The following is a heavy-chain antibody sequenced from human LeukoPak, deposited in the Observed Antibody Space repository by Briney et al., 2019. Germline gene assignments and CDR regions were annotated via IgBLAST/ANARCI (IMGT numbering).Heavy chain of an antibody. CDR1: GFTFGNSW. V-gene: IGHV3-23*01. J-gene: IGHJ4*02. D-gene: IGHD6-19*01. CDR3: AKGVAVASPYYFDY. Sequence: GGSLRLSCAASGFTFGNSWVHWVRQAPGKGLEWVSPISGSGSSTYYADSVKGRFTISRDNSKNTLYLQMNSLRAEDTAVYYCAKGVAVASPYYFDYWGQGTLVTVSS. CDR2: ISGSGSST.